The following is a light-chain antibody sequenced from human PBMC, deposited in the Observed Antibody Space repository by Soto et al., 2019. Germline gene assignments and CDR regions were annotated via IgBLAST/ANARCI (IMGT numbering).Light chain of an antibody. V-gene: IGKV3-20*01. CDR1: QSVSSY. J-gene: IGKJ4*01. CDR3: QQYGSSLRLT. Sequence: PGAIATLSCRASQSVSSYLAWYQQKPGQAPRLLIYDASNRATGIPARFSGSGSGTDFTLTISRLEPEDFAVYYCQQYGSSLRLTFGGGTKVDI. CDR2: DAS.